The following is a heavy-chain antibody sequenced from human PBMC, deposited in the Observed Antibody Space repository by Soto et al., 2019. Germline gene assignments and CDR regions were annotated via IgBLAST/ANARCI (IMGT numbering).Heavy chain of an antibody. CDR3: TTDPKGFYSGYDNYYYYYGMDV. V-gene: IGHV3-7*05. Sequence: GGSLRLSCAASGFTFSSYWMSWVRQAPGKGLEWVANIKQDGSEKYYAAPVKGRFTISRDDSKNTLYLQMNSLKTEDTAVYYCTTDPKGFYSGYDNYYYYYGMDVWGQGTTVTVSS. CDR2: IKQDGSEK. D-gene: IGHD5-12*01. J-gene: IGHJ6*02. CDR1: GFTFSSYW.